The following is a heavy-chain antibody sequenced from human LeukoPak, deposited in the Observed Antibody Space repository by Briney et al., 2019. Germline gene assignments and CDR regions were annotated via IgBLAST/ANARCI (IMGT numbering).Heavy chain of an antibody. D-gene: IGHD3-22*01. J-gene: IGHJ4*02. Sequence: GGSLRLSCAASGFTFSSYNMNWVRQAPAQGLEWVSYISSSSSTIYYADSVKGRFTISRDNAKNSLYLQMNSLRDEDTAVYYCARAEGWYYDSSGYYYFDYWGQGTLVTVSS. CDR2: ISSSSSTI. V-gene: IGHV3-48*02. CDR3: ARAEGWYYDSSGYYYFDY. CDR1: GFTFSSYN.